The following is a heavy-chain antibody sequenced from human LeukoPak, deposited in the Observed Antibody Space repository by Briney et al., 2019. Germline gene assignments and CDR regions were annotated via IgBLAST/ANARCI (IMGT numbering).Heavy chain of an antibody. CDR1: GLTFSSYG. J-gene: IGHJ4*02. D-gene: IGHD3-3*01. CDR2: IWYDGSNK. V-gene: IGHV3-33*01. Sequence: PGGSLRLSCAASGLTFSSYGMHWVRQAPGKGLEWVAIIWYDGSNKYYADSVKGRFTISRDNSKNTLYLQMNSLRVEDTAVYYCARDYGSGMDCWGQGTLVTVSS. CDR3: ARDYGSGMDC.